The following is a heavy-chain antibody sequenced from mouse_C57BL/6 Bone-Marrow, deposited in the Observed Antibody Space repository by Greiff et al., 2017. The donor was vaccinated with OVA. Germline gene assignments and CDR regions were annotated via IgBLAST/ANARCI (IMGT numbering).Heavy chain of an antibody. Sequence: EVKLVESGGGLVQPGGSMKLSCVASGFTFSNYWMNWVCQSPEKGLEWVAQIRLKSDNYATHYAESVKGRFTISRDDSKSSVYLQMNNLRAEDTGIYYCSRDLGGWYFDVWGTGTTVTVSS. V-gene: IGHV6-3*01. J-gene: IGHJ1*03. CDR3: SRDLGGWYFDV. CDR1: GFTFSNYW. CDR2: IRLKSDNYAT. D-gene: IGHD4-1*01.